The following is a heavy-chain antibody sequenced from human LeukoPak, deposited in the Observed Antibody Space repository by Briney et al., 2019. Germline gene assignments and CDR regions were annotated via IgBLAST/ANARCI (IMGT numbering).Heavy chain of an antibody. CDR1: GGTFSSYA. D-gene: IGHD4-11*01. J-gene: IGHJ6*03. CDR3: ATSAAVTRGLYYYYYYMDV. V-gene: IGHV1-69*05. CDR2: IIPIFGTA. Sequence: SVKVSCKASGGTFSSYAISWVRQAPGQGLEWMGGIIPIFGTANYAQKFQGRVTITTDESTSTAYMELSSLRSEGTAVYYCATSAAVTRGLYYYYYYMDVWGKGTTVTVSS.